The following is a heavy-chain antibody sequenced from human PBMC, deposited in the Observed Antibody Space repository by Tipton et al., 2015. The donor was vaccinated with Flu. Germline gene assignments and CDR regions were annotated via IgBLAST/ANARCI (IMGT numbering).Heavy chain of an antibody. Sequence: QLVQSGAEVKKPGSSVKVSCKASGGTFSSYAISWVRQAPGQGLEWMGGIIPIFGTANYAQKFQGRVTITADESTSTAYMELSSLRSEDPAVYYCARDPDGGNSLNWYFDLWGRGTLVTVSS. D-gene: IGHD4-23*01. CDR1: GGTFSSYA. V-gene: IGHV1-69*01. J-gene: IGHJ2*01. CDR3: ARDPDGGNSLNWYFDL. CDR2: IIPIFGTA.